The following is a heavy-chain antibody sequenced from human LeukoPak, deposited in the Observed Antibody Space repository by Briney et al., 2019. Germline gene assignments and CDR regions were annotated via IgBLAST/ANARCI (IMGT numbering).Heavy chain of an antibody. V-gene: IGHV3-9*01. CDR2: ISWNSGSI. CDR1: GFTFDDYA. CDR3: AKDQIYDSSGYLDY. Sequence: GGSLRLSCAASGFTFDDYAIHWVRQAPGKGLEWVSGISWNSGSIGYADSVKGRFTISRDNAKNSLYLQMNSLRAEDTALYYCAKDQIYDSSGYLDYWGQGTLDTVSS. J-gene: IGHJ4*02. D-gene: IGHD3-22*01.